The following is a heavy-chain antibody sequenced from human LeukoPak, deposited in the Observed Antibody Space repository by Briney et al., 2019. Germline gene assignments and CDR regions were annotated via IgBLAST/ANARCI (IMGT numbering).Heavy chain of an antibody. CDR3: ARGSYGGYAGY. D-gene: IGHD4-17*01. Sequence: KPSETLSLTCTVSGVSISDYYWSWIRQPPGKGLEWIGSIYYSGSTNYNPSLRSRVTISIDTSKNQFSLKLTSVTAADTAVYYCARGSYGGYAGYWGQGTLVTVSS. CDR1: GVSISDYY. CDR2: IYYSGST. J-gene: IGHJ4*02. V-gene: IGHV4-59*01.